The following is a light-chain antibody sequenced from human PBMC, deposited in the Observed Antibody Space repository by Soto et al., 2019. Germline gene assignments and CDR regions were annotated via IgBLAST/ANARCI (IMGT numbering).Light chain of an antibody. CDR1: QSVRSN. Sequence: EIVMTQSPATLSVSPGERATLSCRASQSVRSNLAWYQQKPGQAPRLLIYGASTRATDIPARFSGSGSGTDFTLTISNLQSDDFAVYYFQQYLDWPRTFGQGTKVDIK. CDR2: GAS. CDR3: QQYLDWPRT. J-gene: IGKJ1*01. V-gene: IGKV3-15*01.